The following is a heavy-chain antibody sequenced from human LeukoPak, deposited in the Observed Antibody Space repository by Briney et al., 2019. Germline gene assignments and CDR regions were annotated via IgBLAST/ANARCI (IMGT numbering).Heavy chain of an antibody. J-gene: IGHJ4*02. D-gene: IGHD4-11*01. Sequence: PGRSLSLSCAASGFSFSSYGMHWVRQAPGKGLEWVSSITSSSYIYYSDSVKGRSTISRANAKNSLYLQMSSLRAEDTAVYYCARAYSSSLDYWGQGTLVTVSS. V-gene: IGHV3-21*01. CDR1: GFSFSSYG. CDR3: ARAYSSSLDY. CDR2: ITSSSYI.